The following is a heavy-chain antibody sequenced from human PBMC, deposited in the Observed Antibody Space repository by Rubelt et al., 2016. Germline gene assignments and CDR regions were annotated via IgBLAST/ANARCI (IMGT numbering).Heavy chain of an antibody. CDR1: GFTFSSYD. D-gene: IGHD1-14*01. Sequence: DVQLEESGGGLVQPGGSLRLSCAASGFTFSSYDIHWVRRAAGRGLEWVSAIGTTRDTFYPGSVKGRFTISRENAKNSLYLERNSLRAGDTAVYYCARDNPGYGMDVWGQGTTVTVSS. CDR3: ARDNPGYGMDV. J-gene: IGHJ6*02. CDR2: IGTTRDT. V-gene: IGHV3-13*04.